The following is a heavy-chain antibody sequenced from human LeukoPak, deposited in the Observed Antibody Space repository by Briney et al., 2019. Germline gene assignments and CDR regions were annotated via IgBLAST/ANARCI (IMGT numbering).Heavy chain of an antibody. CDR1: GGSISSYY. Sequence: SETLSLTCTVSGGSISSYYWGWIRQPPGKGLEWIGSIYYSGSTYYNPSLKSRVTISVDTSKNQFSLKLSSVTAADTAVYYCARGGACGGDCYPPYNWFDPWGQGTLVTVSS. CDR3: ARGGACGGDCYPPYNWFDP. D-gene: IGHD2-21*02. V-gene: IGHV4-39*07. J-gene: IGHJ5*02. CDR2: IYYSGST.